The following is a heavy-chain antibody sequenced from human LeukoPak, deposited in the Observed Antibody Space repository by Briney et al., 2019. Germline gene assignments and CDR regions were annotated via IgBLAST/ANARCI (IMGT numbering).Heavy chain of an antibody. CDR1: GFTSSAFW. CDR2: INSDDSRT. D-gene: IGHD3-22*01. J-gene: IGHJ4*02. Sequence: GGSLRLSCAASGFTSSAFWMHWVRQAPGKGLVWVSRINSDDSRTTYADSVKGRFTISRDNAKNTLYLKMNSLRDEDTAVYYCARGLVHDTSGYYSDYWGQGTLVTVSS. CDR3: ARGLVHDTSGYYSDY. V-gene: IGHV3-74*01.